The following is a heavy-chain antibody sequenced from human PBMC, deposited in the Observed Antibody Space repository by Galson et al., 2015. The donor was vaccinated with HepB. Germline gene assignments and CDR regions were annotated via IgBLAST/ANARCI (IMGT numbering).Heavy chain of an antibody. CDR1: GVTFSDYC. CDR3: ARGGPYYNTLTGLDNGLFDY. Sequence: SLRLSCAASGVTFSDYCMSWVRQAPGKGLEWVANINSNGGEERYADLVRGRFTISRDNVRSTLYLQMKSLRADDTAVYYCARGGPYYNTLTGLDNGLFDYWGQGTLVTVSS. V-gene: IGHV3-7*05. CDR2: INSNGGEE. J-gene: IGHJ4*02. D-gene: IGHD3-9*01.